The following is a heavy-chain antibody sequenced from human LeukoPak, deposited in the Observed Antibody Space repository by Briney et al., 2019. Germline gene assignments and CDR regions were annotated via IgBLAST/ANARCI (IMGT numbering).Heavy chain of an antibody. CDR2: IEKDGSEK. Sequence: GGSLRLSCAAFGFTFSSYWMSWVRQAPGKGLEWVAKIEKDGSEKHYVDSVKGRFTISRDNAKKSLYLQVNSLRIEDTAVYYCAREGTPGYFDSWGQGTLVTVSS. D-gene: IGHD2-15*01. CDR3: AREGTPGYFDS. J-gene: IGHJ4*02. CDR1: GFTFSSYW. V-gene: IGHV3-7*01.